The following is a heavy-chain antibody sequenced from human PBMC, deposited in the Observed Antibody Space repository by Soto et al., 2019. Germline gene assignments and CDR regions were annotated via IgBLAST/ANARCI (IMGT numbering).Heavy chain of an antibody. D-gene: IGHD3-22*01. J-gene: IGHJ3*02. CDR2: ISGSGGST. CDR1: GFTFSSYA. CDR3: AKDLGGGDPMIVVVSGFSAFDI. V-gene: IGHV3-23*01. Sequence: GGSLRLSCAASGFTFSSYAMSWVRQAPGKGLEWVSAISGSGGSTYYADSVKGRFTISRDNSKNTLYLQMNSLRAEDTAVYYCAKDLGGGDPMIVVVSGFSAFDIWGQGTMVTVSS.